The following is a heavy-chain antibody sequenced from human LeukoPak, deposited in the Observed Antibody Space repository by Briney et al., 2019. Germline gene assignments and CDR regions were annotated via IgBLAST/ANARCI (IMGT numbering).Heavy chain of an antibody. CDR1: GGSISSGSYY. D-gene: IGHD5-18*01. CDR3: ARWSGYSYE. Sequence: SDTLSLTCTVSGGSISSGSYYWSWVRQPARKGLEWIGRIYTSGSTNYNPSLKSRVTISVDTSKNQSSLKLSSVTAADTAVYYCARWSGYSYEWGQGTLVTVSS. J-gene: IGHJ4*02. V-gene: IGHV4-61*02. CDR2: IYTSGST.